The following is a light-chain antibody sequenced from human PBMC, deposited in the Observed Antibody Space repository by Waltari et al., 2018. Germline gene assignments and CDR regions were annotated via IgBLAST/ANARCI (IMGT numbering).Light chain of an antibody. Sequence: DTQMTQSPSTLSASVGDRVTITCRASQGISGLLAWYQQEPGKAPKLLIYKTSSLESGVPSRFSCSESGTEFTLTISILQADDFATYYCQQYNSYSWTFGQGTKVEIK. CDR3: QQYNSYSWT. J-gene: IGKJ1*01. CDR1: QGISGL. V-gene: IGKV1-5*03. CDR2: KTS.